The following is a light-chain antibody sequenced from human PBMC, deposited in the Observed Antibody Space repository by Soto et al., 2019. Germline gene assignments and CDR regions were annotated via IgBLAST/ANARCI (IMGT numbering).Light chain of an antibody. CDR1: QNINNN. Sequence: EIVMTQSPATLSVSPGERATLSCRASQNINNNLAWYQQKPGQAPRLLIHGASTRATGIPARISGSGSGTEFTLTVSSLQSEDFAVYYCQQYNSWPWTFGQGTKVDIK. CDR3: QQYNSWPWT. CDR2: GAS. J-gene: IGKJ1*01. V-gene: IGKV3-15*01.